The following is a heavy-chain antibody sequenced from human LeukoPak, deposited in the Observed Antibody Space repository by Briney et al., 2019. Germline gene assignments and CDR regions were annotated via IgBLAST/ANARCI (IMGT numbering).Heavy chain of an antibody. V-gene: IGHV3-23*01. CDR1: GFTFSSYA. Sequence: GGSLRLSCAASGFTFSSYAMSWVRQAPGKGLEWVSAISGSGGSTYYADSVKGRFTISRDNSKNTLYLQMNSLRAEDTAVYYCAKASFYGDYVDYYYYGMDVWGQGTTVTVSS. CDR2: ISGSGGST. CDR3: AKASFYGDYVDYYYYGMDV. D-gene: IGHD4-17*01. J-gene: IGHJ6*02.